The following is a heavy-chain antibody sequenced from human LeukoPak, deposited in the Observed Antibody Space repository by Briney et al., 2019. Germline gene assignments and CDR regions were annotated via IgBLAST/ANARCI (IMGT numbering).Heavy chain of an antibody. Sequence: GGSLRLSCAASGFTFSSYAMSWVRRAPGKGLEWVSAISGSGGSTYYADSVKGRFTISRDNSKNTLYLQMNSLRAEDTAVYYCAKDRTLYYYDSSGYYYWGQGTLVTVSS. D-gene: IGHD3-22*01. J-gene: IGHJ4*02. CDR2: ISGSGGST. CDR1: GFTFSSYA. CDR3: AKDRTLYYYDSSGYYY. V-gene: IGHV3-23*01.